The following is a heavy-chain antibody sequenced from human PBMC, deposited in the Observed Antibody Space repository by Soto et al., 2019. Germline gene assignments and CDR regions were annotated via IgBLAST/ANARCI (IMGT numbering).Heavy chain of an antibody. V-gene: IGHV1-18*01. CDR3: ARDLMAAQESMVRGVIID. D-gene: IGHD3-10*01. Sequence: ASVKVSCKASGYTFTSYGISWVRQAPGQGLEWMGWISAYNGNTNYAQKLQGRVTMTTDTSTSTAYMELRSLRSDDTAVYYCARDLMAAQESMVRGVIIDWGQGTLVTVSS. CDR1: GYTFTSYG. J-gene: IGHJ4*02. CDR2: ISAYNGNT.